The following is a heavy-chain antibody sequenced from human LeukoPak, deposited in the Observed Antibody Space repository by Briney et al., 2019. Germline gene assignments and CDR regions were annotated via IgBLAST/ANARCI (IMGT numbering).Heavy chain of an antibody. J-gene: IGHJ6*02. V-gene: IGHV3-53*01. CDR2: IYSGGST. Sequence: GGSLRLACAASGFTVSSNYMSWVRQAPGKGLEWVSVIYSGGSTYYADSVKGRFTISRDNSKNTLYLQMNSLRAEDTAVYYCAGSSGWYYGMDVWGQGTTVTVSS. CDR1: GFTVSSNY. CDR3: AGSSGWYYGMDV. D-gene: IGHD6-19*01.